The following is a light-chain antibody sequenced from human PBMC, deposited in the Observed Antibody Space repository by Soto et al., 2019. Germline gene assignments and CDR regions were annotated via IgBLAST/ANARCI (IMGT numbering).Light chain of an antibody. CDR3: YSAAGINLVV. CDR2: NDS. CDR1: VLAKKY. Sequence: SYELTQPSSVSVSPGQTARITCSGDVLAKKYARWFQQKPGQAPVLLIYNDSERPSGIPERFSGSTSGSTVTLTTSGAQVEDEADYYCYSAAGINLVVFGGGTKLTVL. J-gene: IGLJ2*01. V-gene: IGLV3-27*01.